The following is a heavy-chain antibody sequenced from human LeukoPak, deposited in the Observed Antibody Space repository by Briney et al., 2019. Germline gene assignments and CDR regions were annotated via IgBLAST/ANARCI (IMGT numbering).Heavy chain of an antibody. CDR3: ARDNYDILTGYLNMDV. V-gene: IGHV4-4*07. D-gene: IGHD3-9*01. CDR2: IYTSGST. J-gene: IGHJ6*03. Sequence: PSETLSLTCTVSGGSISSYYWSWIRQPAGKGLEWIGRIYTSGSTNYNPSLKSRVTMSVDTSENQFSLKLSSVTAADTAVYYCARDNYDILTGYLNMDVWGKGTTVTVSS. CDR1: GGSISSYY.